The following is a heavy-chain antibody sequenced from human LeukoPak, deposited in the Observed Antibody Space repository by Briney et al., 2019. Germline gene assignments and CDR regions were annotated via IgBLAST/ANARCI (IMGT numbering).Heavy chain of an antibody. Sequence: GGSLRLSCAASGFTFTNYAMSWVRQAPGKGLEWVSTVTGSGDSTFYAVSVKGRFTISRDNSKNTLFLQMNRLRAEDTAVYYCAKARGNYFTHLDYWGQGTLVTVSS. CDR3: AKARGNYFTHLDY. CDR1: GFTFTNYA. V-gene: IGHV3-23*01. J-gene: IGHJ4*02. CDR2: VTGSGDST. D-gene: IGHD2/OR15-2a*01.